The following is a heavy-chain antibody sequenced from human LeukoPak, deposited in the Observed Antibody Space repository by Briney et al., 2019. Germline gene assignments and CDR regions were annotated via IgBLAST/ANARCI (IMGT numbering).Heavy chain of an antibody. CDR3: ARTFSESYYYYGMDV. Sequence: PSETLSLTCTVSGGSVSSGSYYWSWILQPPGKGLEWIGYVHYSGRTNYNPSLKSRVTISVDTSKNQFSLKLSSVTAADTAVYYCARTFSESYYYYGMDVWGQGTTVTVSS. D-gene: IGHD1-26*01. J-gene: IGHJ6*02. CDR2: VHYSGRT. CDR1: GGSVSSGSYY. V-gene: IGHV4-61*01.